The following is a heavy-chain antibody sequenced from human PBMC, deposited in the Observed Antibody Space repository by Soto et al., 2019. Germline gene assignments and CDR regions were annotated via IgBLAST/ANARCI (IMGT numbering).Heavy chain of an antibody. CDR3: ARDLGRAAAPTYGDS. Sequence: QVQLVQSGAEVKKPGASVKVSCKASGYIFSSYGITWVRQASGQGLEWMGWISAYNGNTDYARKFQGRVTMTADTSTTTAYMELRSLRSDDTAVYYCARDLGRAAAPTYGDSWGQGTLVTVSS. D-gene: IGHD6-13*01. CDR2: ISAYNGNT. CDR1: GYIFSSYG. V-gene: IGHV1-18*01. J-gene: IGHJ4*02.